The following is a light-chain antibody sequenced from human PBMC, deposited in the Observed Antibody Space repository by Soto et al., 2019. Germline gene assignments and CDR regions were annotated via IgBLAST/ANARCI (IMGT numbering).Light chain of an antibody. V-gene: IGKV1-5*03. J-gene: IGKJ1*01. Sequence: DIQMTQSHSTLSGSVGDRVTITCRASQTISSWLAWYQQKPGKAPKLLIYKASTLKSGVPSRFSGSGSGTEFTLTISSLQPDDFATYYCQNYNSYSEEFGQGTKGDIK. CDR2: KAS. CDR1: QTISSW. CDR3: QNYNSYSEE.